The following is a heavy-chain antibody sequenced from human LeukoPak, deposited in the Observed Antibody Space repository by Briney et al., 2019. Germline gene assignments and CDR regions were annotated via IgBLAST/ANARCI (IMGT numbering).Heavy chain of an antibody. CDR2: LVVGSGNT. V-gene: IGHV1-58*01. D-gene: IGHD3-10*01. J-gene: IGHJ4*02. Sequence: GASVKVSCKASGFTFTSSAVQWVRQARGQRLEWIGWLVVGSGNTNYAQKFQERVTITRDMSTSTAYMELSSLRSEDTAVYYCAADFYGSGIFDYFDYWGPGTLVTVSS. CDR1: GFTFTSSA. CDR3: AADFYGSGIFDYFDY.